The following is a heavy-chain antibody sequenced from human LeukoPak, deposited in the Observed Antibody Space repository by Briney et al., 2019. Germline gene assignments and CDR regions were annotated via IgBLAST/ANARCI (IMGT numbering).Heavy chain of an antibody. CDR2: ISDSGDST. CDR1: GFTFSNYA. Sequence: HSGGSLRLSCAASGFTFSNYAMSWVRQAPGRGLEWVATISDSGDSTYYADSVKGRFTISRDNSKKTLYLQMDSLRAEDTAIHYCAKVPYSDYGSGRPPFMDVWGQGTTVAVSS. V-gene: IGHV3-23*01. D-gene: IGHD3-10*01. J-gene: IGHJ6*02. CDR3: AKVPYSDYGSGRPPFMDV.